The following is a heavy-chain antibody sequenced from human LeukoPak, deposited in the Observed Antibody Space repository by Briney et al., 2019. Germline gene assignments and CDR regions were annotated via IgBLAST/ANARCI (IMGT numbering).Heavy chain of an antibody. CDR2: IYYSGST. CDR1: GGSISSYY. CDR3: AGAGRTKFDP. D-gene: IGHD2-15*01. V-gene: IGHV4-59*12. J-gene: IGHJ5*02. Sequence: SETLSLTCAVSGGSISSYYWSWIRQPPGKGLEWIGSIYYSGSTYYNPSLKSRVTISVDTSKNQFSLKLSSVTAADTAVYYCAGAGRTKFDPWGQGTLVTVSS.